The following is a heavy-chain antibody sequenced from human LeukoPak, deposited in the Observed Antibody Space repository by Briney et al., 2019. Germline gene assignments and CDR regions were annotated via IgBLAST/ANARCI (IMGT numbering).Heavy chain of an antibody. Sequence: EASVKVSCKASGYTFTSYGISWVRQAPGQGLEWMGWISAYNGNTNYAQKLHGIVTMTTDTSTSTAYMECRSLRYCHNSVLSMXXXXXXPLYYYYYYMDVWGKGTTVTISS. CDR1: GYTFTSYG. CDR3: XXXXXXPLYYYYYYMDV. J-gene: IGHJ6*03. V-gene: IGHV1-18*01. CDR2: ISAYNGNT.